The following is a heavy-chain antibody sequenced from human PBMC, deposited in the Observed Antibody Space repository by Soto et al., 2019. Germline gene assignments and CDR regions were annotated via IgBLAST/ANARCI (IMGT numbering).Heavy chain of an antibody. D-gene: IGHD2-21*01. CDR1: GGSISSSNYY. J-gene: IGHJ6*02. CDR3: ARDQVRTAYGMDV. V-gene: IGHV4-39*07. Sequence: SETLSLTCIVSGGSISSSNYYWGWIRQPPGKGLEWIGSIYYSGSTAYNSSLKSRVTISVDTSKNQFSLKLSSVTAADTAVYYCARDQVRTAYGMDVWGQGTTVTVSS. CDR2: IYYSGST.